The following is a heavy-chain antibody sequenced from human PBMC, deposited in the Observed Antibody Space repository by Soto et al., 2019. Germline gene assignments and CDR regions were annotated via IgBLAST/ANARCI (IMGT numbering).Heavy chain of an antibody. CDR1: GGTFSSYA. V-gene: IGHV1-69*12. D-gene: IGHD2-21*02. J-gene: IGHJ6*02. CDR2: IIPIFGTA. CDR3: ASHCGGDCYSRSPPYYYYGMDV. Sequence: QVQLVQSGAEVKKPGSSVKVSCKASGGTFSSYAISWVRQAPGQGLEWMGGIIPIFGTADYAQKFQVRVTITADESTSTAYMELSSLRSEDTAVYYCASHCGGDCYSRSPPYYYYGMDVWGQGTTVTVSS.